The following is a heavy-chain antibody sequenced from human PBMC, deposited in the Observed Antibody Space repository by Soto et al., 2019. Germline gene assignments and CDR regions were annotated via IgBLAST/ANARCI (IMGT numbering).Heavy chain of an antibody. CDR1: GGTLSRAA. CDR2: IIPIFGPA. Sequence: QGQLVQSGAEVKKPGSSVKVSCKASGGTLSRAAISWVRQAPGQGLEWMGGIIPIFGPALYAQKFRVRVSIIADESTRTAYMEMSSLRSDDTAVYYCGTGSSWTKVESWGQGTLVTVSS. D-gene: IGHD6-13*01. J-gene: IGHJ4*02. CDR3: GTGSSWTKVES. V-gene: IGHV1-69*01.